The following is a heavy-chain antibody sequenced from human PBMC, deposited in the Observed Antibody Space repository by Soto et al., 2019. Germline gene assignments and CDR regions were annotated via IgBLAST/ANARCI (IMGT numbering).Heavy chain of an antibody. CDR2: IIPIFGTA. CDR3: ARDNMDTAMVNYYYYGMDV. D-gene: IGHD5-18*01. V-gene: IGHV1-69*01. CDR1: GGTFSSYA. J-gene: IGHJ6*02. Sequence: QVQLVQSGAEVKKPGSSVKVSCKASGGTFSSYAISWVRQAPGQGLEWMGGIIPIFGTANYAEKFQGRVTITADETTSTAYMELSSLRSEDTAVYYCARDNMDTAMVNYYYYGMDVWGQGTTVTVSS.